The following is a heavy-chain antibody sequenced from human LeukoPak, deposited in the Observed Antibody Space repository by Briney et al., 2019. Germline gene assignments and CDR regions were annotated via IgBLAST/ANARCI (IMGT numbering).Heavy chain of an antibody. CDR3: ARGYYGSGSGYNYYMDV. J-gene: IGHJ6*03. CDR2: ISSSSSYI. Sequence: GGSLRLSCAASGFIFSSYSMKWVRQAPGKGLEWVSSISSSSSYIYDADSVKGRFTISRDNAKKSVYLQMNSLRAEDTAVYYCARGYYGSGSGYNYYMDVWGKGTTVTVSS. V-gene: IGHV3-21*01. CDR1: GFIFSSYS. D-gene: IGHD3-10*01.